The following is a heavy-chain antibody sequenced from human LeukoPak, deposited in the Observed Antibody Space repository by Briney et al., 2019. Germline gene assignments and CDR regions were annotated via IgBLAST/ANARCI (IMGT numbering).Heavy chain of an antibody. Sequence: GSLRLSCAASGFTFSSYAMHWVRQAPGKGLEWVAVISYDGSNKYYADSVKGRFTISRDNSKNTLYLQMNSLRAEDTAVYYCARGSDILIPNAFDIWGQGTMVTVSS. CDR3: ARGSDILIPNAFDI. V-gene: IGHV3-30-3*01. CDR2: ISYDGSNK. D-gene: IGHD3-9*01. CDR1: GFTFSSYA. J-gene: IGHJ3*02.